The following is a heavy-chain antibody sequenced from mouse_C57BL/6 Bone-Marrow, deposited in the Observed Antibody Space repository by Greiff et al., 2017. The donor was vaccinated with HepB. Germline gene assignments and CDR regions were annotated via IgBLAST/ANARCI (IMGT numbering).Heavy chain of an antibody. CDR3: ARAPADYYGSSHWYFDV. D-gene: IGHD1-1*01. CDR1: GYTFTTYP. V-gene: IGHV1-47*01. CDR2: FHPYNDDT. Sequence: VQLQQSGAELVKPGASVKMSCKASGYTFTTYPIEWMKQTHGKSLEWIGNFHPYNDDTKYNEKFKGKATLTVEKSSSTVYLELSRLTSDDSAVYYCARAPADYYGSSHWYFDVWGTGTTVTVSS. J-gene: IGHJ1*03.